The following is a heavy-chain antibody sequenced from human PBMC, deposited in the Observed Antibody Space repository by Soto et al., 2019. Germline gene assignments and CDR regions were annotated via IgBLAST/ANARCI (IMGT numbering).Heavy chain of an antibody. CDR1: GFSLNNYG. CDR2: ISNSEYT. CDR3: VRGDRNIIPAALDF. V-gene: IGHV3-21*01. Sequence: GGSLRLSCTVSGFSLNNYGINWVRQAQGKGLEWVSSISNSEYTYCSDSVNGRFSISTDHAENTVSLQQHTLRFEYTAVYYWVRGDRNIIPAALDFWGQGTLVTVSS. J-gene: IGHJ4*03. D-gene: IGHD2-2*01.